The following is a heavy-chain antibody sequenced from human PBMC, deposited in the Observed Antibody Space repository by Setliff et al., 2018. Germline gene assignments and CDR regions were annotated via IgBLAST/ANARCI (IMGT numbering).Heavy chain of an antibody. V-gene: IGHV3-23*01. CDR3: ANHNPARRALNGTPLDN. Sequence: PGGSLRLSCAASGLTLTTYTMTWVRQAPGKGPEWVSSISDTSAFIYYADSVKGRSTISRDNSQNTMYLQMNSLRAEDTAIYYCANHNPARRALNGTPLDNWGQGTLVTVSS. J-gene: IGHJ4*02. CDR1: GLTLTTYT. D-gene: IGHD3-9*01. CDR2: ISDTSAFI.